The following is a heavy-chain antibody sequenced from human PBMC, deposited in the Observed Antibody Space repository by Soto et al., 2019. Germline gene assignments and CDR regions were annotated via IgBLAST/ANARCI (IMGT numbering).Heavy chain of an antibody. J-gene: IGHJ6*02. CDR1: GFTFSDYY. V-gene: IGHV3-11*01. CDR2: ISSSGSTI. Sequence: GGSLRLSCAASGFTFSDYYMSWIRQAPGKGLEWVSYISSSGSTIYYADSVKGRFTISRDNAKNSLYLQMNSLRAEDTAVYYCERDFIGLVSVYGMDVWGQGTTVTVSS. D-gene: IGHD1-26*01. CDR3: ERDFIGLVSVYGMDV.